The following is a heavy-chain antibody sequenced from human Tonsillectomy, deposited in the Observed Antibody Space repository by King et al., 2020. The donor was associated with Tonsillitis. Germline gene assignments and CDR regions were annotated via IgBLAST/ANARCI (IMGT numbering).Heavy chain of an antibody. D-gene: IGHD5-18*01. Sequence: VQLVESGGGVVQPGRSLRLSCAASGFTFSSYAMHWVRQAPGKGLEWVAVISYDGSNKYYADSVKGRFTISRDNSKNTLYLQMNSLRAEDTAVYFCARDLGYSYGYGGYWGQGTLVTVSS. V-gene: IGHV3-30*04. CDR3: ARDLGYSYGYGGY. CDR2: ISYDGSNK. CDR1: GFTFSSYA. J-gene: IGHJ4*02.